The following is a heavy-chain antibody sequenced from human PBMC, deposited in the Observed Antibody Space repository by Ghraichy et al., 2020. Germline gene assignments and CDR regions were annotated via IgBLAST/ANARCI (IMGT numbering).Heavy chain of an antibody. CDR3: ARGNGWFKYYFDY. CDR1: EFTFSTYY. J-gene: IGHJ4*02. D-gene: IGHD6-19*01. V-gene: IGHV3-48*02. Sequence: GGSLRLSCAASEFTFSTYYMNWVRQAPGKGLEWVSNISGSIRTIYYTDSVKGRFTISRDNAKNSLYLQMNSLRDEDTAVYYCARGNGWFKYYFDYWGQGTLVTVSS. CDR2: ISGSIRTI.